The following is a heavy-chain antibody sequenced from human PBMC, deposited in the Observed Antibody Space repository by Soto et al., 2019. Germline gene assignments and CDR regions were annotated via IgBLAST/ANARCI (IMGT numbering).Heavy chain of an antibody. CDR1: GYTFTSYY. Sequence: ASVKVSCKASGYTFTSYYMHWVRQAPGQGLEWMGIINPSCGSTSYAQKFQGRVTMTRDTSTSTVYMELSSLRSEDTAVYYCARDQGTAMVRGYYYYGMDVWGQGTTVTVSS. D-gene: IGHD5-18*01. J-gene: IGHJ6*02. CDR3: ARDQGTAMVRGYYYYGMDV. CDR2: INPSCGST. V-gene: IGHV1-46*01.